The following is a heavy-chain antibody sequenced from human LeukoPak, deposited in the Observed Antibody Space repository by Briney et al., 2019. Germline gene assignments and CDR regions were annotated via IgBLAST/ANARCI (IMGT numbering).Heavy chain of an antibody. CDR2: ISYDGSNK. CDR3: AKDRASAYGSGSYSAFDI. D-gene: IGHD3-10*01. CDR1: GFIFSSYG. J-gene: IGHJ3*02. Sequence: GGSLRLSCAASGFIFSSYGMHWVRQPPGKGVEWVALISYDGSNKYYADSVKGRFTISRDNSKNTLYLQMNSLRAEDTALYYRAKDRASAYGSGSYSAFDIWGQGTMVTVSS. V-gene: IGHV3-30*18.